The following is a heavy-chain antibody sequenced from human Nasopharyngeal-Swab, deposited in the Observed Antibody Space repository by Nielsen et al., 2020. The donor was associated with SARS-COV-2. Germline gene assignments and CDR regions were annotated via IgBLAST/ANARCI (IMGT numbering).Heavy chain of an antibody. CDR1: GFTFSSHW. V-gene: IGHV3-7*01. D-gene: IGHD2-8*01. Sequence: GESLKIYCAASGFTFSSHWMSWVRQAPGKGLEWVANIKQEGSEKYYVDSVKGRFTISRDNAKNSLYLQMNSLRAEDTAVYYCARDDIGYCTNVVGRAVCRYGMDVWGQGTTVTVSS. CDR3: ARDDIGYCTNVVGRAVCRYGMDV. J-gene: IGHJ6*02. CDR2: IKQEGSEK.